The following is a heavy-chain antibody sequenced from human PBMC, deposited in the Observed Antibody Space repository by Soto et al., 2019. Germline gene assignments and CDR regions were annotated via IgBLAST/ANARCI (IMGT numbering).Heavy chain of an antibody. CDR2: IYSGGST. CDR3: ARDKSMATNYYYYYGMDV. J-gene: IGHJ6*02. V-gene: IGHV3-53*01. Sequence: LRLSCAASGFTVSSNYMSWVRQAPGKGLEWVSVIYSGGSTYYAGSVKGRFTISRDNSKNTLYLQMNSLRAEDTAVYYCARDKSMATNYYYYYGMDVWGQGTTVTVSS. CDR1: GFTVSSNY. D-gene: IGHD5-12*01.